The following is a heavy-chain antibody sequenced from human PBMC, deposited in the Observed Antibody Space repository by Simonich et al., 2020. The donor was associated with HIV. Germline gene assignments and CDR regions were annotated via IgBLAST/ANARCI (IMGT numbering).Heavy chain of an antibody. CDR2: INPNPGNQ. CDR3: ARGWGPAQRAKQGHYYHGMDV. Sequence: QVQLVQSGSELKKPGASVKVSCKASGYTFTTYDITWVRQAPGQWLEWMGWINPNPGNQTYAHGFTGRVGFPLDTSVSTEYLQIRSLKAEDTAVYYCARGWGPAQRAKQGHYYHGMDVWGQGTTVTVSS. CDR1: GYTFTTYD. V-gene: IGHV7-4-1*02. D-gene: IGHD1-26*01. J-gene: IGHJ6*02.